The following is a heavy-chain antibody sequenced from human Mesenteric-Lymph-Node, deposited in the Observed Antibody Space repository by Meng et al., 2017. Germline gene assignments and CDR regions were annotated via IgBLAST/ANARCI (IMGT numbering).Heavy chain of an antibody. J-gene: IGHJ4*02. CDR1: VGSFSGYY. CDR3: AREYYYDSSGLTQV. V-gene: IGHV4-34*01. Sequence: QGQLQQWGAGLLTPSETLSLTCAVYVGSFSGYYWSWIRQPPGKGLEWIGEINHSGSTNYNPSLKSRVTISVDTSKNQFSLKLSSVTAADTAVYYCAREYYYDSSGLTQVWGQGTLVTVSS. D-gene: IGHD3-22*01. CDR2: INHSGST.